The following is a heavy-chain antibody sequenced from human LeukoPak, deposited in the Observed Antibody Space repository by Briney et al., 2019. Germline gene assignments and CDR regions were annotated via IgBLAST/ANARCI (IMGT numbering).Heavy chain of an antibody. Sequence: PGGSLRLSCAASGFTFSSYNMNWVRQAPGKGLEWVSSISSSSDYIYYADSVKGRFTISRDNAKNSLYLQMNSLRAEDTALYYCASGGIYYGAAFDFWGQGSLVTVSA. CDR2: ISSSSDYI. CDR3: ASGGIYYGAAFDF. V-gene: IGHV3-21*04. CDR1: GFTFSSYN. J-gene: IGHJ4*02. D-gene: IGHD1-26*01.